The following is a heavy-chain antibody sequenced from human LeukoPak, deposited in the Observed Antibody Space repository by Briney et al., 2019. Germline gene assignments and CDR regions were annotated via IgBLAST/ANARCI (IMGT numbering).Heavy chain of an antibody. D-gene: IGHD5-24*01. V-gene: IGHV1-69*06. Sequence: SVKVSCKASGGTFSSYAISWVRQAPGQGLEWMGGIIPIFGTANYAQKFQGRVTITADKSTTTAYMNLSSLRSEDTAVYYCAKAPVGMVPLDYWGQGALVTVSS. CDR1: GGTFSSYA. CDR3: AKAPVGMVPLDY. CDR2: IIPIFGTA. J-gene: IGHJ4*02.